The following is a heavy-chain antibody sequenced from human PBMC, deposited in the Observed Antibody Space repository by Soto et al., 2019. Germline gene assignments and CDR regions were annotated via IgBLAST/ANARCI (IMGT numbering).Heavy chain of an antibody. D-gene: IGHD6-6*01. Sequence: ASVKVSCKASGYTFTSYYMHWVRQAPGQGLEWMGIINPSGGSTSYAQKFQGRVTMTRDTSTSTVYMELSSLRSEDTAVYYCARDESGDSSSSRGVSFDPWGQGTLVTVSS. CDR2: INPSGGST. CDR1: GYTFTSYY. CDR3: ARDESGDSSSSRGVSFDP. J-gene: IGHJ5*02. V-gene: IGHV1-46*01.